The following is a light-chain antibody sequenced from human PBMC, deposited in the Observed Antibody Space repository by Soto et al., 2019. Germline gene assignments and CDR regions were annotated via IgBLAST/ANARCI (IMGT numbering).Light chain of an antibody. CDR2: EVD. CDR3: SSYTSSGTLVV. V-gene: IGLV2-14*01. Sequence: QSALTQPASVSGSPGQSITISCTGTSSDVGTYNYVSWYQQHPGKAPKLIIYEVDHWPSGVSNRFSGSESGNTASLTISGLQAEDEADYYCSSYTSSGTLVVFGGGTKLTVL. CDR1: SSDVGTYNY. J-gene: IGLJ2*01.